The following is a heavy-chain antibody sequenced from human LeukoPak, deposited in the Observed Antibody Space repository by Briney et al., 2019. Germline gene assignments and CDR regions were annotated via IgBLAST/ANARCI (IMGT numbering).Heavy chain of an antibody. CDR1: GGSISSGSYY. CDR2: IYTSGST. Sequence: SETLSLTCTVSGGSISSGSYYWSWIRQPAGKGLEWIGRIYTSGSTNYNPSLKCRVTISVDTSKNQFSLKLSSVTAADTAVYYCARHTTVTTGYRYLDYWGQGTLVTVSS. CDR3: ARHTTVTTGYRYLDY. V-gene: IGHV4-61*02. D-gene: IGHD4-17*01. J-gene: IGHJ4*02.